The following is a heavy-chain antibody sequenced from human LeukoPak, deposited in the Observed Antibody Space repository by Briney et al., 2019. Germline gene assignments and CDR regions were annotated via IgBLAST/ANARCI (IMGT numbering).Heavy chain of an antibody. CDR1: GYTFGDYA. V-gene: IGHV3-49*03. CDR3: TRDMVRGAYGDY. Sequence: GGSLRLSCTASGYTFGDYAMSWFRQAPGKGLEWVGFIRSKAYGGTAEYAASVTGRFTISRDDSKSIAYLQMNSLKTEDTAVYYCTRDMVRGAYGDYWGQGTLVTVSS. CDR2: IRSKAYGGTA. J-gene: IGHJ4*02. D-gene: IGHD3-10*01.